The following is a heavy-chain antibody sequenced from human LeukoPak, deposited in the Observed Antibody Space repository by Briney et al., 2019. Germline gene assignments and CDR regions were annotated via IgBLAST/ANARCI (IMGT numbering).Heavy chain of an antibody. Sequence: ASVKVSCKASGYTFTGYYMHRVRQAPGQGLEWMGRINPNSGGTNYAQKFQGRVTMTRDTSISTAYMELSRLRSDDTAVYYCARSGYSYGSNYFDYWGQGTLVTVSS. CDR3: ARSGYSYGSNYFDY. CDR2: INPNSGGT. D-gene: IGHD5-18*01. J-gene: IGHJ4*02. CDR1: GYTFTGYY. V-gene: IGHV1-2*06.